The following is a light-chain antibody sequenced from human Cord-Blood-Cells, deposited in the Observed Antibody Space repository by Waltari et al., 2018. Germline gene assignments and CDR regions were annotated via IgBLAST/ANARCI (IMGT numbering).Light chain of an antibody. CDR3: AAWDDSLSGSWV. J-gene: IGLJ3*02. V-gene: IGLV1-47*01. CDR1: SSNIGSNS. Sequence: QSVLTQPPSASGTPGQRVTISCSGSSSNIGSNSVYWYQQLPGTAPKLHIYRNNQRPSGVPDRFSGSKSGTSASLAISGLRSEDEADYYCAAWDDSLSGSWVFGGGTKLTVL. CDR2: RNN.